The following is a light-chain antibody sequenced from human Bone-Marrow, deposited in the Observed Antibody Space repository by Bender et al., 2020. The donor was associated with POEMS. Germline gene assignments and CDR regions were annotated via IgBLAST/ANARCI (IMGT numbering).Light chain of an antibody. CDR2: AVP. CDR1: SNDIVRYDY. J-gene: IGLJ3*02. Sequence: QSALTQPRSVSGSPGQSVVISCTGTSNDIVRYDYVSWYQQHPAKAPKLIIYAVPQRPPGVLNRFSGFKAGHPAFLTISNIQAEDEADYYCCTYRVPGMFRGGPKLTVL. V-gene: IGLV2-11*01. CDR3: CTYRVPGM.